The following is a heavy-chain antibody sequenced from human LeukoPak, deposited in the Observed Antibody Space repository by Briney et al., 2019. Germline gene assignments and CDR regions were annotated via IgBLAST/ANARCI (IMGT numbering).Heavy chain of an antibody. D-gene: IGHD6-13*01. CDR3: ATGSNWYFDY. J-gene: IGHJ4*02. CDR2: ISGSDGST. V-gene: IGHV3-23*01. CDR1: GFTFSTYG. Sequence: GGSLRLSCAASGFTFSTYGMTWVRQAPGKGLEWVSHISGSDGSTNYADSVKGRFTISRDNSKNTLYLQMNSLRAEDTAVYYCATGSNWYFDYWGQGTLVTVSS.